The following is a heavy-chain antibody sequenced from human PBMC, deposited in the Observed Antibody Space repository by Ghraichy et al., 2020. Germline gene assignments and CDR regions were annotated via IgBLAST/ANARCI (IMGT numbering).Heavy chain of an antibody. D-gene: IGHD3-3*01. V-gene: IGHV3-33*01. CDR3: ARDRPVWRSEGYWFDP. CDR1: GFTFSSYG. Sequence: GGSLRLSCAASGFTFSSYGMHWVRQAPGKGLEWVAVIWYDGSNKYYADSVKGRFTISRDNSKNTLYLQMNSLRAEDTAVYYCARDRPVWRSEGYWFDPWGQGTLVTVSS. J-gene: IGHJ5*02. CDR2: IWYDGSNK.